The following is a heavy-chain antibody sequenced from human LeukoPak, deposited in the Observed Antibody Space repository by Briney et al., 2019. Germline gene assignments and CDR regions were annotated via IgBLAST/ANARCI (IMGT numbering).Heavy chain of an antibody. Sequence: SETLSLTCTVSGGSISSSSYYWGWIRQPPGKGLEWIGSIYYSGSTYYNPSLKSRVTISVDTSKNQFSLKLSSVTAADTAVYYCARDWGLDTAMVSAWFDPWGQGTLVTVSS. D-gene: IGHD5-18*01. CDR3: ARDWGLDTAMVSAWFDP. V-gene: IGHV4-39*07. CDR1: GGSISSSSYY. CDR2: IYYSGST. J-gene: IGHJ5*02.